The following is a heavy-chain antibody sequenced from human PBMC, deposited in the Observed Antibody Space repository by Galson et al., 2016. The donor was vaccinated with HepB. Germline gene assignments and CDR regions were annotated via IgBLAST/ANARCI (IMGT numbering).Heavy chain of an antibody. CDR2: INLDGSAT. V-gene: IGHV3-74*01. D-gene: IGHD3-10*01. J-gene: IGHJ5*01. CDR1: GFTFSTYW. CDR3: AREEITVVGGVITPRFDS. Sequence: SLRLSCAASGFTFSTYWMHWLRQVPGKGLVWVARINLDGSATNYADSVKGRFTVSRDNAQNTLFLQMDSLRDDDTAVYYCAREEITVVGGVITPRFDSWGQGTLATVSS.